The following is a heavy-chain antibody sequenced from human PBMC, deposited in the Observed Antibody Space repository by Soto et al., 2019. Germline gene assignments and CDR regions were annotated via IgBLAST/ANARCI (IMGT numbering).Heavy chain of an antibody. J-gene: IGHJ4*02. Sequence: AGSLRLSCAASGFTVGSSYMSWVRQAPGKGLEWVSFIYSGGNTYYADSVKGRFSISRDNSKNTLYLQMNSLRAEDTAVYYCTRAVEYPYFFDYWGQGAQVTVSS. D-gene: IGHD2-2*01. V-gene: IGHV3-66*01. CDR3: TRAVEYPYFFDY. CDR1: GFTVGSSY. CDR2: IYSGGNT.